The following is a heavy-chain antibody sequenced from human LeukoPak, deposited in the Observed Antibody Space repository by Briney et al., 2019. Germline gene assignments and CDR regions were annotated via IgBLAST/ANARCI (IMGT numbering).Heavy chain of an antibody. CDR3: HYGSGSYYNVGGYYYYGMDV. V-gene: IGHV1-69*13. Sequence: ASVKVSCKASGGTFGSYAISWVRQAPGQGLEWMGGIIPIFGTANYAQKFQGRVTITADESTSTAYMELSSLRSEDTAVYYCHYGSGSYYNVGGYYYYGMDVWGKGTTVTVSS. CDR1: GGTFGSYA. CDR2: IIPIFGTA. D-gene: IGHD3-10*01. J-gene: IGHJ6*04.